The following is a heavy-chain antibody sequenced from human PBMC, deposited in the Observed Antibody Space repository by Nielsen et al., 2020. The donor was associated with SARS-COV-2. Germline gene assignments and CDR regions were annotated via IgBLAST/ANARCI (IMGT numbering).Heavy chain of an antibody. V-gene: IGHV3-9*01. D-gene: IGHD3-3*01. J-gene: IGHJ4*02. CDR2: ISWNSGSI. CDR3: ARDYDFWSGYYLDY. Sequence: GGSLRLSCAASGFTFDDYAMHWVRQAPGKGLEWVSGISWNSGSIGYADSVKGRFTISRDNSKNTLYLQMNSLRAEDTAVYYCARDYDFWSGYYLDYWGQGTLVTVSS. CDR1: GFTFDDYA.